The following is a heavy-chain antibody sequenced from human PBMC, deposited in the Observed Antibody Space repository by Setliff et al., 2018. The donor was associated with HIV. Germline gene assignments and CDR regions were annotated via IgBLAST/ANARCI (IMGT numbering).Heavy chain of an antibody. J-gene: IGHJ6*02. Sequence: GGSLRLSCAASGFTFSNAWMSWVRQAPGKGLEWVGRIKSKGDGGTTDYAAPVKGRFTISRDESKYTLCLQMNSLKTEDTAVYYCTRVDYDFWSGPMTRYYYYGMDVWGRGTTVTVSS. V-gene: IGHV3-15*01. CDR1: GFTFSNAW. D-gene: IGHD3-3*01. CDR3: TRVDYDFWSGPMTRYYYYGMDV. CDR2: IKSKGDGGTT.